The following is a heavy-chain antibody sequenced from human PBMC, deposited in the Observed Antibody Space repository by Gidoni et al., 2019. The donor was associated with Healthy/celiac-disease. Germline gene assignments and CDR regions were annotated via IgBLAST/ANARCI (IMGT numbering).Heavy chain of an antibody. CDR1: GGSISSGGYS. D-gene: IGHD6-13*01. V-gene: IGHV4-30-2*01. J-gene: IGHJ4*02. CDR3: ARGSGYSSSWYALYFDY. CDR2: IYHSGST. Sequence: QLQLQESGSGLVKPAHTLSPTFAVSGGSISSGGYSWSWIRQPPGKGLEWIGYIYHSGSTYYNSSLKSRVTISVDRSKNQFSLKLSSVTAADTAVYYCARGSGYSSSWYALYFDYWGQGTLVTVSS.